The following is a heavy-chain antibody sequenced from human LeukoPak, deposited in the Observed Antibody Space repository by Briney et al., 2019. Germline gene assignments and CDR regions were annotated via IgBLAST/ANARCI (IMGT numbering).Heavy chain of an antibody. Sequence: SGTLSLTCAVSGGSISSSNWWSWVRQPPGKGLEWIGEIYHSGSTNYNPSLKSRVTISIDKSKNQFSLKLSSVTAADTAVYYCASGGAVAGTGLPFDYWGQGTLVTVSS. CDR2: IYHSGST. D-gene: IGHD6-19*01. CDR3: ASGGAVAGTGLPFDY. J-gene: IGHJ4*02. V-gene: IGHV4-4*02. CDR1: GGSISSSNW.